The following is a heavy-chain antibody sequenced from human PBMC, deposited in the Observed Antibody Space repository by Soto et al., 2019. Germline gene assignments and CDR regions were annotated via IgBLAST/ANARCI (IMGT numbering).Heavy chain of an antibody. J-gene: IGHJ4*02. CDR2: ISYDGSNK. CDR1: GFTFSSYA. CDR3: ARGRLSGYFDY. D-gene: IGHD1-26*01. V-gene: IGHV3-30-3*01. Sequence: GGSLRLSCAASGFTFSSYAMHWVRQAPGKGLEWVAVISYDGSNKYYADSVKGRFTISRDNSKNTLYLQMNSLRAEDTGVYYCARGRLSGYFDYWGQGALVTVSS.